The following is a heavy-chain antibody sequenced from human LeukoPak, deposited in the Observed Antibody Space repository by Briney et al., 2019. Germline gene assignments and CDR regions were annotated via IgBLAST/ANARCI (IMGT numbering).Heavy chain of an antibody. CDR2: IYYSGST. Sequence: SETLSLTCAVYGGSFSGYYWSWIRQPPGKGLEWIGSIYYSGSTYYNPSLKSRVTISVDTSKNQFSLKLSSVTAADTAVYYCARDRVRYYDSSGYDYWGQGTLVTVSS. CDR1: GGSFSGYY. D-gene: IGHD3-22*01. J-gene: IGHJ4*02. V-gene: IGHV4-34*01. CDR3: ARDRVRYYDSSGYDY.